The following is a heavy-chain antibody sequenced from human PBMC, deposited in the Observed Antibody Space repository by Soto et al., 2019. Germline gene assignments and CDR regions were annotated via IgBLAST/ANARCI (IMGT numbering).Heavy chain of an antibody. CDR3: ARGGIFGDLWSGAPSGYYGMDV. CDR1: GFTFSSYW. D-gene: IGHD3-3*01. Sequence: GGSLRLSCAASGFTFSSYWMSWVRQAPGKGLEWVANIKQDGSEKYYVDSVKGRFTISRDNAKNSLYLQMNSLRAEDTAVYYCARGGIFGDLWSGAPSGYYGMDVWGQGTTVTVSS. V-gene: IGHV3-7*03. CDR2: IKQDGSEK. J-gene: IGHJ6*02.